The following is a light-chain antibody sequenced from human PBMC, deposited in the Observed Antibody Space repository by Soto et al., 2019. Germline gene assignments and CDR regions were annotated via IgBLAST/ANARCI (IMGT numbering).Light chain of an antibody. J-gene: IGKJ1*01. V-gene: IGKV1-5*01. CDR2: DAS. Sequence: DIQMTQSPSTLSASVGDRVTITCRASQSISSWLAWYQQTPGKAPKLLIYDASSLESGVPSRFSGSGSGTEFTLTISSLQPDDFATYYCQQYNVYWTFGQGTKVDIK. CDR1: QSISSW. CDR3: QQYNVYWT.